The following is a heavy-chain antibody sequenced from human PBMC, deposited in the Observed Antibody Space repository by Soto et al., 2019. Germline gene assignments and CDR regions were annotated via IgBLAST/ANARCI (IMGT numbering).Heavy chain of an antibody. V-gene: IGHV3-43*01. D-gene: IGHD5-18*01. CDR3: VKDGAVDGYVGAFDI. J-gene: IGHJ3*02. CDR2: ISWDGGSA. Sequence: GGSLRLSCAASGFTLDDHTLHWVRQAPGKGLEWVSLISWDGGSAYYADSVKGRFTISRDNIKDSLYLQMNSLRTDDTALYYCVKDGAVDGYVGAFDIWGQGTMVTVSS. CDR1: GFTLDDHT.